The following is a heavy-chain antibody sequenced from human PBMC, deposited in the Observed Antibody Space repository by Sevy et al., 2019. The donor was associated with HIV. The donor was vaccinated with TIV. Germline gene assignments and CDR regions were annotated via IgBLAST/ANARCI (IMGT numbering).Heavy chain of an antibody. CDR2: ISSSGHYI. D-gene: IGHD6-13*01. J-gene: IGHJ5*02. CDR3: VRWDYSTSGNWFDP. V-gene: IGHV3-21*01. Sequence: GSLRLSCGASGFTSSRDSMNWVRQAPGKGLEWVSYISSSGHYIQYADSVRGRFTISRDNARDSLDLQMNSLRAEDTAVYFCVRWDYSTSGNWFDPWGQGTLVTVSS. CDR1: GFTSSRDS.